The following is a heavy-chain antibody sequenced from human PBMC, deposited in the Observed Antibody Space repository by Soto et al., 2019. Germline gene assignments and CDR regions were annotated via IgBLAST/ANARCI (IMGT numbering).Heavy chain of an antibody. CDR2: IYYSGST. D-gene: IGHD4-17*01. J-gene: IGHJ5*02. V-gene: IGHV4-59*08. Sequence: SATLSLTSKSSGGSISCYDWSWIQHPPGKGLEWIGYIYYSGSTNYNPSLTSRVTISVDTSKNQFSLRLSSVTAADTAVYSCARLFVNFGDNDIWFDPWGQGTLVTVS. CDR3: ARLFVNFGDNDIWFDP. CDR1: GGSISCYD.